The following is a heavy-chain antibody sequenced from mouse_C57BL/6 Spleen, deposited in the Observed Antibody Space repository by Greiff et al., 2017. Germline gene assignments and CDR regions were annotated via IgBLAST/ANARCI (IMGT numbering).Heavy chain of an antibody. CDR2: IDPSDSYT. V-gene: IGHV1-69*01. CDR1: GYTFTSYW. Sequence: QVQLQQPGAELVMPGASVKLSCKASGYTFTSYWMHWVKQRPGQGLEWIGEIDPSDSYTNYTQKFKGKSTLTVDKSSSTAYMQLSSLTSEDSAVYYCARGVITTVVATGFDYWGQGTTLTVSS. D-gene: IGHD1-1*01. CDR3: ARGVITTVVATGFDY. J-gene: IGHJ2*01.